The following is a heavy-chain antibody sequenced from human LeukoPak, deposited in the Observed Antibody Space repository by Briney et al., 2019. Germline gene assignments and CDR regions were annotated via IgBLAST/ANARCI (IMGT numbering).Heavy chain of an antibody. CDR2: IIPIFGTA. V-gene: IGHV1-69*06. CDR1: GGTFISYA. Sequence: ASVKVSCKASGGTFISYAISWVRQAPGQGLEWMGGIIPIFGTANYAQKFQGRVTITADKSTSTAYMELSSLRSEDTAVYYCARGHCSGGSCLYYYMDVWGKGTTVTVSS. CDR3: ARGHCSGGSCLYYYMDV. D-gene: IGHD2-15*01. J-gene: IGHJ6*03.